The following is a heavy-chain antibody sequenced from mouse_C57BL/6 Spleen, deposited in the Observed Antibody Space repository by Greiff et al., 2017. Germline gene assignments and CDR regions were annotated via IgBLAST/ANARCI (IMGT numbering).Heavy chain of an antibody. V-gene: IGHV1-53*01. CDR2: INPSNGGT. CDR3: ARDDGSSRGAMDY. Sequence: VQLQQPGTELVKPGASVKLSCKASGYTFTSYWMHWVKQRPGQGLEWIGNINPSNGGTNYNEKFKSKATLTVDKSSSTAYMQLSSLTSEDSAVYYCARDDGSSRGAMDYWGQGTSVTVSS. CDR1: GYTFTSYW. J-gene: IGHJ4*01. D-gene: IGHD1-1*01.